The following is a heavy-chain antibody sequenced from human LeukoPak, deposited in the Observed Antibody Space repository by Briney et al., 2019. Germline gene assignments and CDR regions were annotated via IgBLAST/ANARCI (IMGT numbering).Heavy chain of an antibody. D-gene: IGHD6-13*01. CDR1: GGSISSYY. J-gene: IGHJ4*02. Sequence: SETLSLTCTVSGGSISSYYWSWIRQPPGKGLEWIGYIYYSGTTNYNPSLKSRVTISVDTSKNQFSLKLSSVTAADTAVYYCAGGVYIAAAQYGYWGQGTLVTVSS. CDR2: IYYSGTT. CDR3: AGGVYIAAAQYGY. V-gene: IGHV4-59*01.